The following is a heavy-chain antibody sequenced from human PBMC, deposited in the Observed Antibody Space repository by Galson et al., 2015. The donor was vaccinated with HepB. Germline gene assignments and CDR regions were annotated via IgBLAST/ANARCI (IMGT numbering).Heavy chain of an antibody. CDR1: GFTFSSYA. D-gene: IGHD4-17*01. CDR2: ISYDGSNK. J-gene: IGHJ6*03. CDR3: ARGTARTTHYYYYYMDV. Sequence: SLRLSCAASGFTFSSYAMHWVRQAPGKGLEWVAVISYDGSNKYYADSVKGRFTISRDNSKNTLYLQMDSLRAEDTAVYYCARGTARTTHYYYYYMDVWGKGTTVTVSS. V-gene: IGHV3-30-3*01.